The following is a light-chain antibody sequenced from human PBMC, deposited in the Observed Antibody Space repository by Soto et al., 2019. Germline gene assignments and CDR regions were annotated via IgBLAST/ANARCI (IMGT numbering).Light chain of an antibody. Sequence: DIQMTQSPSSLSASVGDRVTITCRASQSISSYLNWYQQKPGKAPKLLIYAASSLQSGVPSRFSGSGSGTDFTLTISSLQPEDFETYYCQQSYSTAFRPGTKVDIK. CDR1: QSISSY. V-gene: IGKV1-39*01. J-gene: IGKJ3*01. CDR2: AAS. CDR3: QQSYSTA.